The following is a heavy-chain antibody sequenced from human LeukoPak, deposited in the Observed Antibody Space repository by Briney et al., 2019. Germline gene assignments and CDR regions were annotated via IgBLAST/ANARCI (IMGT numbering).Heavy chain of an antibody. CDR3: ARDGGYCSGGSCPGGYYYYMDV. J-gene: IGHJ6*03. V-gene: IGHV3-21*01. CDR2: ISSSSSYI. CDR1: GFTFSSYS. D-gene: IGHD2-15*01. Sequence: GGSLRLSCAASGFTFSSYSMNWVRQAPGKGLEWVSSISSSSSYIYYADSVKGRFTISRDNAKNSLYLQMNSLRAEDTAVYYCARDGGYCSGGSCPGGYYYYMDVWGKGTTVTVSS.